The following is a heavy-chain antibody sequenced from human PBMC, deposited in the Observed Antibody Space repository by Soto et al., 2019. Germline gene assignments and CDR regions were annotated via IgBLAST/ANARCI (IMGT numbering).Heavy chain of an antibody. J-gene: IGHJ6*03. CDR3: ARHSSSSIPFYYYYYMDV. Sequence: SETLSLTCTVSGGSISSYYWSWIRQPPGKGLEWIGYIYYSGSTNYNPSLKSRVTISVDTSKNQFSLKLSSVTAADTAVYYCARHSSSSIPFYYYYYMDVWGKGTTVTVS. V-gene: IGHV4-59*08. CDR2: IYYSGST. D-gene: IGHD6-6*01. CDR1: GGSISSYY.